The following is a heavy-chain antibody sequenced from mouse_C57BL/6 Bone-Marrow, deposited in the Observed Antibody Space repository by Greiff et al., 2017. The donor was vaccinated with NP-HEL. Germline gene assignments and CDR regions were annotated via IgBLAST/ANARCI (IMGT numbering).Heavy chain of an antibody. CDR3: TTWGREY. Sequence: VQLQQSGAELVRPGASVKLSCTASGFNIKDDYMHWVKQRPEQGLEWIGWIDPENGDTEYASKFQGKATITADTSSNTAYLQLSSLTSEDTAVYYCTTWGREYWGQGTTLTVSS. CDR1: GFNIKDDY. J-gene: IGHJ2*01. V-gene: IGHV14-4*01. CDR2: IDPENGDT. D-gene: IGHD3-3*01.